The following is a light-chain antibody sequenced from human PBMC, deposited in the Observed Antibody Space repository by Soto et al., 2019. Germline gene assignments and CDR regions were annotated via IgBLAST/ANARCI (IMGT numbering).Light chain of an antibody. J-gene: IGKJ4*01. CDR3: QQADSFPLT. V-gene: IGKV1-12*01. Sequence: DIQMTQSPSSVSASVGDRVTITCRASQGISSWLAXXQQKPGKAPKLLIYAASSLQSGVPSRXSGXGYGTDFTLTINSLQPEDFATYYCQQADSFPLTFGGGTKVDIK. CDR1: QGISSW. CDR2: AAS.